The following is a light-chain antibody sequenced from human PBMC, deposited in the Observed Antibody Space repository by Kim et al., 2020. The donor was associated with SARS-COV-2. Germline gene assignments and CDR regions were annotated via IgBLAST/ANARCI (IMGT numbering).Light chain of an antibody. Sequence: PPRERTTHPCRVSQSISNSYLTWYQQRPGKAPRLLNYDASSRATGIPDRFSGSGSGTDFTLTISRLEPEDFAVYFCQQYGNSPGTFGQGTKVDIK. CDR3: QQYGNSPGT. CDR1: QSISNSY. V-gene: IGKV3-20*01. J-gene: IGKJ1*01. CDR2: DAS.